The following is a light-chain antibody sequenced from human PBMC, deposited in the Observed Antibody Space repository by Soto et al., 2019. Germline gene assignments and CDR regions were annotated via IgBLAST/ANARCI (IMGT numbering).Light chain of an antibody. CDR1: QSISTW. J-gene: IGKJ2*01. CDR2: KAS. Sequence: DIQMTQSPSTLSASVGDRVTITCRASQSISTWLAWYQQKPGKAPKLLIYKASSLRNGVPSRFSGSGSGTEFTLTIYSLQPDDLASYYCQQYNGYPHTFGQGTKLEIK. CDR3: QQYNGYPHT. V-gene: IGKV1-5*03.